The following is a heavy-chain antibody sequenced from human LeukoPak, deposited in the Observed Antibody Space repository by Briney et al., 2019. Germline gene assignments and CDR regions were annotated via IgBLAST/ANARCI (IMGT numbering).Heavy chain of an antibody. CDR2: ITSSSEYI. CDR1: GFTFSSYS. V-gene: IGHV3-21*01. D-gene: IGHD5-18*01. J-gene: IGHJ5*02. CDR3: AREFKSGYGMWA. Sequence: PGGSLRLSCTASGFTFSSYSMNWVRQAPEKGLEWVSSITSSSEYIYYADSVKGRFTISRDNAENSLHLQMNSLRADDTAVYYCAREFKSGYGMWAWGQGALVTVSS.